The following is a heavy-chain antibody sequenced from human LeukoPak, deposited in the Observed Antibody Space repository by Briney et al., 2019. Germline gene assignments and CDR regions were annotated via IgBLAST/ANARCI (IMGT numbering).Heavy chain of an antibody. CDR1: GDSISSTSYY. J-gene: IGHJ4*01. D-gene: IGHD3-10*01. CDR2: IYNSGTT. V-gene: IGHV4-39*01. Sequence: PSVTLTLTCTVSGDSISSTSYYWDWIRQPPGKGLEWIGSIYNSGTTYYNPSLKSRVTISVDTSKNQFSLKVSSVTAADTAVYYCASRVYGLGSFNYWGQGTLVTVSS. CDR3: ASRVYGLGSFNY.